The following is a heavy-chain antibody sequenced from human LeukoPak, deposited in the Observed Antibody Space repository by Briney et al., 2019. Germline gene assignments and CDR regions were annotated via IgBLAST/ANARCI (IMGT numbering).Heavy chain of an antibody. CDR1: GYTFTGCS. V-gene: IGHV1-2*06. J-gene: IGHJ4*02. CDR2: INPNSGDT. CDR3: ARHLGYISSWYGLYYFDY. Sequence: ASVKVSCKASGYTFTGCSMHWVRQAPGQGLEWMGRINPNSGDTNYAQKFQGRVTMTRDTSISTAYMELSRLRSDDTAVYYCARHLGYISSWYGLYYFDYWGQGTLVTVSS. D-gene: IGHD6-13*01.